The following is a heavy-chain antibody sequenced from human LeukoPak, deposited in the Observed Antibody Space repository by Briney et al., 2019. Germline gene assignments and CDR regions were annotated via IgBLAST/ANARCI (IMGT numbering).Heavy chain of an antibody. CDR2: IYPGDSDT. V-gene: IGHV5-51*01. CDR3: ARHIRSYDYVWGSYRPYAFDI. D-gene: IGHD3-16*02. Sequence: GESLKISCKGSGYGFTSYWIGWVRQMPGKGLEWMGIIYPGDSDTRYSPSFQGQVTISADKSISTAYLQWSSLKASDTAMYYCARHIRSYDYVWGSYRPYAFDIWGQGTMVTVSS. J-gene: IGHJ3*02. CDR1: GYGFTSYW.